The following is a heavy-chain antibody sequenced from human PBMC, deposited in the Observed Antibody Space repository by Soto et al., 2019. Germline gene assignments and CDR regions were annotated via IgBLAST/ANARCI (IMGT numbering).Heavy chain of an antibody. CDR3: ARGGSLSWYFDR. J-gene: IGHJ2*01. V-gene: IGHV1-3*01. Sequence: QVQLVQSGAEVKKPGASVKVSCKASGYTFTNYAMHWVRQAPGQRLEWMGWINAGNGNTKYSQKFQGRVTITRDTSASTAYMELSSLRAEDTAVYYCARGGSLSWYFDRWGRGTLVTVSS. CDR2: INAGNGNT. CDR1: GYTFTNYA. D-gene: IGHD1-26*01.